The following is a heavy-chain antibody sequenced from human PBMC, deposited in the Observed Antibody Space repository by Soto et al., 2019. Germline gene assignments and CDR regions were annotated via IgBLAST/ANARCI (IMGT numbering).Heavy chain of an antibody. J-gene: IGHJ6*02. CDR3: ARDVVVVPAAIAIIPYYYGMDV. CDR2: ISSSGSTI. V-gene: IGHV3-11*01. Sequence: GGSLRLSCAASGFTFSDYYMSWIRQAPGKGLEWVSYISSSGSTIYYADSVKGRFTISRDNAKNSLYLQMNSLRAEDTAGYYCARDVVVVPAAIAIIPYYYGMDVWGQGTTVTVSS. CDR1: GFTFSDYY. D-gene: IGHD2-2*01.